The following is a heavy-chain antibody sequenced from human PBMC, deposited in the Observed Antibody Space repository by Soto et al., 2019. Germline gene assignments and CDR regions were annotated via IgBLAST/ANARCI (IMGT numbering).Heavy chain of an antibody. Sequence: PGGSLRLSCAASGFTFSSYGMHWVRQAPGKGLEWVAVISYDGSNKYYADSVKGRFTISRDNSKNTLYLQMNSLRAEDTAVYYCAKDRKGKTYYYDSSGHDYWGQGTLVTVSS. J-gene: IGHJ4*02. CDR1: GFTFSSYG. CDR2: ISYDGSNK. V-gene: IGHV3-30*18. CDR3: AKDRKGKTYYYDSSGHDY. D-gene: IGHD3-22*01.